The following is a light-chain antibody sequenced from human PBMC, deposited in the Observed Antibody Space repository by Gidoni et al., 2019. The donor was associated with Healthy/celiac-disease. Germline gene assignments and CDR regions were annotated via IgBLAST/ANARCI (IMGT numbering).Light chain of an antibody. J-gene: IGKJ2*01. CDR2: GAS. CDR1: QSVSSN. V-gene: IGKV3-15*01. Sequence: EIVMTHAPATLSVSPGERATLSCSASQSVSSNLAWYQQKPGQAPRRLIYGASTSATGIPARFSGSGSGTEFTLTISSLQSEHFAVYYCQQYNHWPTTFGQGTKLEIK. CDR3: QQYNHWPTT.